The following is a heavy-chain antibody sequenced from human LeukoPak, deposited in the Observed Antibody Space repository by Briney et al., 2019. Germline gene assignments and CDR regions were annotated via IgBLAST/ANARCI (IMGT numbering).Heavy chain of an antibody. J-gene: IGHJ4*02. CDR1: GFTVSSNY. Sequence: GGSLRLSCAASGFTVSSNYMSWVRQAPGKGLEWVSVIYSGGSTYYADSVKGRFTISRDNSKNTLYLQMNSLRAEDTAVYYCARVLIAAADFDYWGQGTLVTVSS. V-gene: IGHV3-53*01. CDR2: IYSGGST. CDR3: ARVLIAAADFDY. D-gene: IGHD6-13*01.